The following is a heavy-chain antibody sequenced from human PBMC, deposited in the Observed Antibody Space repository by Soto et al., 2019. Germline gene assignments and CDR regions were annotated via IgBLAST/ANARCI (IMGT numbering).Heavy chain of an antibody. V-gene: IGHV1-69*12. CDR3: VRDKARLQSGGNYYYAMDV. J-gene: IGHJ6*02. CDR1: GGTFGNSA. CDR2: IIPIFPTP. Sequence: QVQLEQSGPEVKKAGSSVTVSCKASGGTFGNSAISWVRQAPGEGLEWMGEIIPIFPTPDDAQKFQGRVTIAADESTITAYMELTSLRYEATAVYYCVRDKARLQSGGNYYYAMDVWGQGTTVSVSS. D-gene: IGHD4-4*01.